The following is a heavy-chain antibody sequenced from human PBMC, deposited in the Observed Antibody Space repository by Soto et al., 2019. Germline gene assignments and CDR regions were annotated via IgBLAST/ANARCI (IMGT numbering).Heavy chain of an antibody. Sequence: SETLSLTCAVSGGSISSGGYSWSWIRQPPGKGLEWIGYIYHSGSTYYNPSLKSRVTISVDRSKNQFSLKLSSVTAADTAVYYCARAQMTTVTHAFDIWGQGTMVTVSS. CDR3: ARAQMTTVTHAFDI. D-gene: IGHD4-17*01. CDR1: GGSISSGGYS. J-gene: IGHJ3*02. V-gene: IGHV4-30-2*01. CDR2: IYHSGST.